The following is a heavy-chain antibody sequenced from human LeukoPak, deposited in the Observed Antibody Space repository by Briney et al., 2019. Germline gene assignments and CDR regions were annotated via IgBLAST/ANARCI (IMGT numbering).Heavy chain of an antibody. D-gene: IGHD2-2*02. CDR3: AREGYCSTTDCYTPYDH. J-gene: IGHJ4*02. CDR1: GFTFSDYY. V-gene: IGHV3-23*01. Sequence: GGSLRLSCAASGFTFSDYYMSWVRQAPGKGLQWVSSITRSGGDTYYADSLEDRFTISRNNSKNTLYLQLDYLRADDTAVYYCAREGYCSTTDCYTPYDHWGQGTLVTVSS. CDR2: ITRSGGDT.